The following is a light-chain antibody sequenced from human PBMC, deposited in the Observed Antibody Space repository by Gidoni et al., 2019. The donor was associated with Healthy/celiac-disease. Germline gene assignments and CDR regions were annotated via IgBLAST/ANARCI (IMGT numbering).Light chain of an antibody. J-gene: IGKJ3*01. CDR1: QSVSSSY. V-gene: IGKV3-20*01. CDR3: QQYGSSLFT. Sequence: ELVFTQSPGTLSFSPGERATLSCRASQSVSSSYLAWYQQKPGQAPRLLIYGASSRATGIPDRFSGSGSGTDFTLTISRLEPEDFAVYYCQQYGSSLFTFGPGTKVDIK. CDR2: GAS.